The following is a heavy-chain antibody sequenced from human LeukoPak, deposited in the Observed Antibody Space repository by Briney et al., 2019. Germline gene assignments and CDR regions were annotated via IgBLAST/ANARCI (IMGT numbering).Heavy chain of an antibody. Sequence: PSQTLSLTCTVSGGSISSGTYHWTWIRQSAEKGLEWIGRIYTSGSTNYNPSLKSRVTISVDTSKNQFSLKLSSVTAADTAVYYCARVQRGVVTLQYYYYYMDVWGKGTTVTVSS. J-gene: IGHJ6*03. CDR3: ARVQRGVVTLQYYYYYMDV. CDR2: IYTSGST. V-gene: IGHV4-61*02. CDR1: GGSISSGTYH. D-gene: IGHD4-23*01.